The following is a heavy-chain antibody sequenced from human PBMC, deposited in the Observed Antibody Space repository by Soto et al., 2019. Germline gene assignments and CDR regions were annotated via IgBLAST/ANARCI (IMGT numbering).Heavy chain of an antibody. V-gene: IGHV4-34*01. CDR3: ARNIVLMVYGGWFDP. Sequence: SETLSLTCAVYGGSFSGYYWSWIRQPPGKGLEWIGEINHSGSTNYNPSLKSRVTISVDTSKNQFSLKLSSVTAADTAVYYCARNIVLMVYGGWFDPWRQGTLDTVSS. CDR2: INHSGST. J-gene: IGHJ5*02. CDR1: GGSFSGYY. D-gene: IGHD2-8*01.